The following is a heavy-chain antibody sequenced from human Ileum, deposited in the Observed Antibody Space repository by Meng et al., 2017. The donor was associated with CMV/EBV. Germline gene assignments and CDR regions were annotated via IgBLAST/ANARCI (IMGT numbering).Heavy chain of an antibody. J-gene: IGHJ5*02. CDR1: DGSFSDYF. D-gene: IGHD3-10*01. CDR2: INHSGRT. CDR3: ARGQRITLVRGGRFDP. Sequence: YDGSFSDYFWAWIRQPPGKGLEWIGEINHSGRTHYNPSLKSRVTISVDTSKNQFSLKLSSVTAADTAVYYCARGQRITLVRGGRFDPWGQGTLVTVSS. V-gene: IGHV4-34*01.